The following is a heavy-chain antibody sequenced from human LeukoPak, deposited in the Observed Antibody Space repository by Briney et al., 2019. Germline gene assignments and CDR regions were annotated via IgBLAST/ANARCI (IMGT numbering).Heavy chain of an antibody. J-gene: IGHJ3*01. Sequence: EGSLRLSCAASGFDFSDFWMSWVRQAPGKGLERVANIKQDGSERYYLDSVKGRFTFSRDNARNSLYLQMNSLRAEDTALYYCVRDLDWGAFDVWGQGTMVTVSS. CDR2: IKQDGSER. D-gene: IGHD3/OR15-3a*01. CDR3: VRDLDWGAFDV. CDR1: GFDFSDFW. V-gene: IGHV3-7*03.